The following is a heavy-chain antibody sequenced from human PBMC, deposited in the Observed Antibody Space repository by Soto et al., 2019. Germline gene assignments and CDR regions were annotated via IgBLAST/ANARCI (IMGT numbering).Heavy chain of an antibody. CDR3: ARERGGSFSS. CDR1: GGTFSTYT. Sequence: QVQLVQSGAEVKKPGASVKVSCKASGGTFSTYTINWVRQAPGQGPEWMGGTIPILETPNYAQKFQGRVTITADESTTTAHMELSSLRSEDTAIYYCARERGGSFSSWGQGTLVTVSS. CDR2: TIPILETP. J-gene: IGHJ5*02. D-gene: IGHD1-26*01. V-gene: IGHV1-69*16.